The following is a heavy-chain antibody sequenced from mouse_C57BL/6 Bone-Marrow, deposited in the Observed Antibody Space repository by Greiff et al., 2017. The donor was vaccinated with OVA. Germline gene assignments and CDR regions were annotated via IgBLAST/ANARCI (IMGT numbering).Heavy chain of an antibody. J-gene: IGHJ2*01. Sequence: EVQLQQSGPVLVKPGASVKMSCKASGYTFTDYYMHRVKHHHGKSHECIVFINPYNVGTSYNQKFKGKATLTVDKSSSTAYMELNSLTSEDSAVYYCARRSITTVVATRGGFDYWGQGTTLTVSS. D-gene: IGHD1-1*01. V-gene: IGHV1-19*01. CDR2: INPYNVGT. CDR1: GYTFTDYY. CDR3: ARRSITTVVATRGGFDY.